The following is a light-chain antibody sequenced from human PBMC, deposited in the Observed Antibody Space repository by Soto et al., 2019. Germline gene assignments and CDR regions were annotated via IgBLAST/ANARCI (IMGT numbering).Light chain of an antibody. CDR2: GDK. CDR3: QSYDSSLSGAV. J-gene: IGLJ2*01. V-gene: IGLV1-40*01. Sequence: QSVLTQPPSASGAPGQRVIISCTGSSSNIGAGYDVYWYQQLPGTAPKLLIYGDKNRPSGVPDRISGSKSATSASLAITGLQAEDEGDYYCQSYDSSLSGAVFGGGTKLTVL. CDR1: SSNIGAGYD.